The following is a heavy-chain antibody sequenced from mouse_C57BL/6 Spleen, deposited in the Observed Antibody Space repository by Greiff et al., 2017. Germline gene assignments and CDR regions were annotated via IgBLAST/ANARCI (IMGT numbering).Heavy chain of an antibody. CDR3: ARSGVTTEVPYFDY. D-gene: IGHD2-2*01. J-gene: IGHJ2*01. CDR2: IDPSDSYT. V-gene: IGHV1-59*01. CDR1: GYTFTSYW. Sequence: QVQLQQPGAELVRPGTSVKLSCKASGYTFTSYWMHWVKQRPGQGLEWIGVIDPSDSYTNYNQKFKGKATLTVDTSSSTAYMQLSSLTSEDSAVYYCARSGVTTEVPYFDYWGQGTTLTVSS.